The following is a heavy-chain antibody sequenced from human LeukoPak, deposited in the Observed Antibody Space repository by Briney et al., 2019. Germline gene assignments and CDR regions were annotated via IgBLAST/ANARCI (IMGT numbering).Heavy chain of an antibody. Sequence: GTSVKVSCKASGFTFISFAMRWVGRVVGQGLGWLGWYVVGSGNTNYAQKFQERVTITRDMSTSTAYMELSSLRSEDTAVYYCAAGPSYDFWSGYDFDYWGQGTLVTVSS. V-gene: IGHV1-58*02. CDR2: YVVGSGNT. J-gene: IGHJ4*02. CDR1: GFTFISFA. CDR3: AAGPSYDFWSGYDFDY. D-gene: IGHD3-3*01.